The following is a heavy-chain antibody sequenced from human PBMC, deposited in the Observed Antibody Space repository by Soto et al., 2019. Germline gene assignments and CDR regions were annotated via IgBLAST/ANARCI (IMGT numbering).Heavy chain of an antibody. J-gene: IGHJ5*02. CDR1: GYSFTSYW. D-gene: IGHD2-15*01. Sequence: DSLKISCKGSGYSFTSYWIAWVRQMPGKGLEWMGIIYPGDSDTRYSPSFQGQVTISADKSISTAYLQWSSLKASDTAMYYCARRHCSGGSFQDWFDPWGQGTLVTVSS. CDR2: IYPGDSDT. V-gene: IGHV5-51*01. CDR3: ARRHCSGGSFQDWFDP.